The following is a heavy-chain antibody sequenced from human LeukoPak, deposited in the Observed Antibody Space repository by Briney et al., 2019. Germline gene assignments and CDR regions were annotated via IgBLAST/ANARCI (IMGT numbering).Heavy chain of an antibody. V-gene: IGHV1-2*02. CDR3: ARQSSGYYYTYYFDY. J-gene: IGHJ4*02. Sequence: ASVKVSCKASGYTFTGYYMHWVRQAPGQGLEWMGIINPSGGSTSYAQKFQGRVTMTRDTSISTAYMELSRLRSDDTAVYYCARQSSGYYYTYYFDYWGQGTLVTVSS. CDR1: GYTFTGYY. CDR2: INPSGGST. D-gene: IGHD3-22*01.